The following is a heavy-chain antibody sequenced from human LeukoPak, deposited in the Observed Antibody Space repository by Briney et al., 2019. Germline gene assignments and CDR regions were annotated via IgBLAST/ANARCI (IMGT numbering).Heavy chain of an antibody. J-gene: IGHJ4*02. Sequence: ASVKVSSKASGYTFTSYGISWVRQAPGQGLEWMGWISAYNGNTNYAQKFQGRVTMTRDTSTSTAYMELSRLTSDDTAVYYCARPTSYGYYFDSWGQGTLVTVSS. CDR3: ARPTSYGYYFDS. CDR1: GYTFTSYG. CDR2: ISAYNGNT. V-gene: IGHV1-18*01. D-gene: IGHD3-16*01.